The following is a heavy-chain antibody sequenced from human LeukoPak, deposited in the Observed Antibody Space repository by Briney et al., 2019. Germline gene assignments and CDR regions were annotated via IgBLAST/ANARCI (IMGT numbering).Heavy chain of an antibody. CDR2: ISGSGGST. J-gene: IGHJ4*02. V-gene: IGHV3-23*01. CDR1: GFTFSSYA. CDR3: AKDLAYSSSWYRFDY. Sequence: GGSLRLSCAASGFTFSSYAMSWVRQAPGKGLEWVSAISGSGGSTYYADSVKGRFTISRDNSKNTLYLQMNSLRAEDTAAYYCAKDLAYSSSWYRFDYWGQGTLVTVSS. D-gene: IGHD6-13*01.